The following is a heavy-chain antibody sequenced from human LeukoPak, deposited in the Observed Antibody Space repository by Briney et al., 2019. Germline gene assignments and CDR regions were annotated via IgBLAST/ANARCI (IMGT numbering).Heavy chain of an antibody. CDR3: SRGPIQLWVHNGVDV. J-gene: IGHJ6*02. Sequence: GGSLRLSCTTSGFNFCDHAMTWVRQAPGKGLEWVGFIRSKAYRGTTEYAASVKGRFTISRDDYKSVVYLQMNSLKSEDTAVYYCSRGPIQLWVHNGVDVWGQGTTVTVSS. CDR2: IRSKAYRGTT. CDR1: GFNFCDHA. V-gene: IGHV3-49*04. D-gene: IGHD5-18*01.